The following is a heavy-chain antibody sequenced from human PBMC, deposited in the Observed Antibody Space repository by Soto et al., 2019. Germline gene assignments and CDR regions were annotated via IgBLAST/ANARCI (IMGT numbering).Heavy chain of an antibody. CDR3: VRYTSSSRCFDY. Sequence: SQTLSLTCAISGESVSSNSGAWNWIRQSPSRGLEWLGRTYYRSKWFNDYATSVNGRITINPDTSKNQFSLQLNSVTPEDTAVYYCVRYTSSSRCFDYWGQGTLVTVSS. CDR2: TYYRSKWFN. V-gene: IGHV6-1*01. J-gene: IGHJ4*01. CDR1: GESVSSNSGA. D-gene: IGHD6-6*01.